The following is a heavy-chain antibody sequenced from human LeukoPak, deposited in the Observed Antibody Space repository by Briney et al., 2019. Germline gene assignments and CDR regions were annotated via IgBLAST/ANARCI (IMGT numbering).Heavy chain of an antibody. Sequence: GGSLRLSCAASGFTFSSYAMSWVRQAPGKGLEWVSYISSSSNTIYYADSVKGRFTISRDNAKNSLYLQMNSLRDEDTAVYYCARGSAGYYDSNGRLDYWGQGTLVTVSS. D-gene: IGHD3-22*01. J-gene: IGHJ4*02. CDR3: ARGSAGYYDSNGRLDY. V-gene: IGHV3-48*02. CDR2: ISSSSNTI. CDR1: GFTFSSYA.